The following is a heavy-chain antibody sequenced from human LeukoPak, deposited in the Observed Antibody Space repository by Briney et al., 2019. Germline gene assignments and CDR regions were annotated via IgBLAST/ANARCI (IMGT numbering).Heavy chain of an antibody. CDR1: GYTFTSYG. Sequence: ASVKVSCKASGYTFTSYGISWGRQAPGQGLEWMGWISAYNGNTNYAQKLQGRVTMTTDTSTSTAYMELRSLRSDDTAVYYCARDRRVYDFWSGYYGPDFDYWGQGTLVTVSS. CDR3: ARDRRVYDFWSGYYGPDFDY. V-gene: IGHV1-18*01. J-gene: IGHJ4*02. D-gene: IGHD3-3*01. CDR2: ISAYNGNT.